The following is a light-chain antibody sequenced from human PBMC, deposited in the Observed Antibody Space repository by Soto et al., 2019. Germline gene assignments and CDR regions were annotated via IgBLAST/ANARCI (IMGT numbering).Light chain of an antibody. CDR2: EVS. V-gene: IGLV2-8*01. CDR3: SSYAGSKNSV. Sequence: QSALTQPPSASGSPGQSVTISCTGTSSDVGGYNYVSWYQQHPDKAPKLMIYEVSKRPSGVPDRFSGSKSGNTASLTVSGLQAEAEADYYCSSYAGSKNSVFRGGTKLTVL. J-gene: IGLJ3*02. CDR1: SSDVGGYNY.